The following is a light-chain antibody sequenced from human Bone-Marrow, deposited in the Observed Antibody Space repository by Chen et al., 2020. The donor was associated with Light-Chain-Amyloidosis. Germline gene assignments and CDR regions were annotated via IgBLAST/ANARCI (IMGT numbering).Light chain of an antibody. Sequence: SYELTQPPSVSVSPGQTARITCSGDDLPTKYAYWYQQKPGQAPVLVIHRDTERPSGISDRFSGSSSGPTATLTISGVQAEDEADYHCQSADSSGTYEVRFGGGTKLTVL. CDR1: DLPTKY. CDR3: QSADSSGTYEVR. CDR2: RDT. J-gene: IGLJ2*01. V-gene: IGLV3-25*03.